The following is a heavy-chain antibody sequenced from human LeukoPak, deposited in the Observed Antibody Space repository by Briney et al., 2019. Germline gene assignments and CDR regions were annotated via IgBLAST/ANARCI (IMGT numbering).Heavy chain of an antibody. Sequence: GRSLRLSCAASGFTFSSYGMHWVRQAPGKGLEWVAVISYDGSNKYYADSVKGRFTISRDNSKNTLYMQVNSLKSEDTAVYYCARIHSGYEPPKEYYGMDVWGKGTTVTVSS. J-gene: IGHJ6*04. CDR2: ISYDGSNK. D-gene: IGHD5-12*01. CDR3: ARIHSGYEPPKEYYGMDV. V-gene: IGHV3-30*03. CDR1: GFTFSSYG.